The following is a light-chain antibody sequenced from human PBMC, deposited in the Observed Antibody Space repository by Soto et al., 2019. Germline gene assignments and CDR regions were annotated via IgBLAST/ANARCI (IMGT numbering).Light chain of an antibody. J-gene: IGKJ1*01. CDR2: DAS. CDR3: QQYGSSRAWT. V-gene: IGKV3-20*01. Sequence: DIVLTQSPGTLSLSPGDRATLSCRAIQSVSSTYLAWYQQKPGQAPRLLIYDASSRATGIPDRFSGSGSGTDFTLTISRLEPEDFAVYYCQQYGSSRAWTFGQGTKVDIK. CDR1: QSVSSTY.